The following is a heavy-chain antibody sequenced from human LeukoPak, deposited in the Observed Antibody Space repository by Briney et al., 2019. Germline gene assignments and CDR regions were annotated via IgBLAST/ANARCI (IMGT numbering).Heavy chain of an antibody. CDR2: IYTSGST. V-gene: IGHV4-61*02. CDR1: GGSISSGSYY. CDR3: ATIVVPAANDYFYMDV. Sequence: SQTLSLTSTVSGGSISSGSYYWTWIRQPAGKGLEWIGRIYTSGSTNYNPSLKSRVTISVDTSKNQFSLKLSSVTAADTAVYYCATIVVPAANDYFYMDVWGKGTTVTVSS. J-gene: IGHJ6*03. D-gene: IGHD2-2*01.